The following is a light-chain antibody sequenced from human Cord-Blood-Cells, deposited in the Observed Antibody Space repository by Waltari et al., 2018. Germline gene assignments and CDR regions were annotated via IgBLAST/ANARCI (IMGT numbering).Light chain of an antibody. V-gene: IGKV3-20*01. J-gene: IGKJ4*01. CDR1: QSVSSSY. CDR3: QQYGSSPLT. CDR2: GAS. Sequence: EIVLTQSPGTLYLSPGDRGTLACRASQSVSSSYLAWYQQKPGQAPRLLIYGASSRATGIPDRFSGSGSGTDFTLTISRLEPEDFAVYYCQQYGSSPLTFGGGTKVEIK.